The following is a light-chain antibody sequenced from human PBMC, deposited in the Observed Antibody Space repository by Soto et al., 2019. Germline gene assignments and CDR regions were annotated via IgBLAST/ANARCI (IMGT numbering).Light chain of an antibody. Sequence: EIVLTQSPATLSLSPGERATLSCRASQTLTSNYLAWYQQKPGQAPRLLIHGEASRATGIPDRFSGSGSGTDFTLTISRLEPEDFAVYYCQQYSDSVLTFGGGTKVEIK. CDR1: QTLTSNY. J-gene: IGKJ4*01. CDR2: GEA. V-gene: IGKV3-20*01. CDR3: QQYSDSVLT.